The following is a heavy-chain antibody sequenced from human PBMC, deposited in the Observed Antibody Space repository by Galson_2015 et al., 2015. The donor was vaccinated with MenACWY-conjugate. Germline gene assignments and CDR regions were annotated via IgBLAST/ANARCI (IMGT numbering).Heavy chain of an antibody. CDR2: MRYDGSDG. J-gene: IGHJ4*02. D-gene: IGHD3-10*01. CDR3: AKDKIYFGSGSYLYCFDY. CDR1: GFTFSAYG. Sequence: SLRLSCATSGFTFSAYGMHWVRQAPGKGLEWLAFMRYDGSDGTYADSVRGRFIISRDDSRRTLSLQMNNLTTEDTAVYFCAKDKIYFGSGSYLYCFDYWGQGTLVTVSS. V-gene: IGHV3-30*02.